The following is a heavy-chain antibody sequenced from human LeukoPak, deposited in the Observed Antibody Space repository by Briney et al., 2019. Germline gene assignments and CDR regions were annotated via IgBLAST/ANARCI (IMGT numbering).Heavy chain of an antibody. V-gene: IGHV3-9*01. CDR1: GFTFDDYA. CDR2: ISWNSGSI. J-gene: IGHJ3*02. D-gene: IGHD5-24*01. CDR3: AREDGDAFDI. Sequence: GRSLRLSCAASGFTFDDYAMHWVRQAPGKGLEWVSGISWNSGSIGYADSVKGRFTTSRDNAKNSLYLQMNSLRAEDTAVYYCAREDGDAFDIWGQGTMVTVSS.